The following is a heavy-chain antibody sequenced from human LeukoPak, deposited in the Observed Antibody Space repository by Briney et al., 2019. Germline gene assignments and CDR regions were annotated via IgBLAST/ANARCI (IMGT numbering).Heavy chain of an antibody. D-gene: IGHD3-22*01. CDR2: IYYSGST. CDR3: ARGSRGYYYYDSSGYYYAFDI. J-gene: IGHJ3*02. V-gene: IGHV4-31*03. CDR1: GGSISSGGYY. Sequence: SQTLSLTCTVSGGSISSGGYYWSWIRQHPGKGLEWIGYIYYSGSTYYNPSLKSRVTISVDTSKNQFSLKLSSVTAADTAVYYCARGSRGYYYYDSSGYYYAFDIWGQGTMVTVSS.